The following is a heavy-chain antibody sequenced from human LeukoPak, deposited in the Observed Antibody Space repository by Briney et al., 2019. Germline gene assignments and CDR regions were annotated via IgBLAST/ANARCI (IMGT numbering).Heavy chain of an antibody. CDR3: AKHPTHCSSTSCYTGPRDYYYMDV. J-gene: IGHJ6*03. CDR2: IKQDGSEK. V-gene: IGHV3-7*03. Sequence: GGSLRLSCAASGFTFSSHWMSWVRQAPGKGLEWVANIKQDGSEKYYVDSVKGRFTISRDNAKNTLYLQMNSLRAEDTAVYYCAKHPTHCSSTSCYTGPRDYYYMDVWGKGTTVTVSS. CDR1: GFTFSSHW. D-gene: IGHD2-2*02.